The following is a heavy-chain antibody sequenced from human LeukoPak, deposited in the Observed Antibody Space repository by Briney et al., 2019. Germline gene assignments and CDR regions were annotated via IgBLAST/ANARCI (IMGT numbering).Heavy chain of an antibody. D-gene: IGHD2-2*01. CDR1: VFTFSSYA. J-gene: IGHJ4*02. V-gene: IGHV3-23*01. CDR2: ISGSGGNT. Sequence: PGGSLRLSCAACVFTFSSYALSWVRQPPAKGLEGVSAISGSGGNTYYADSVKDRFTISRDNSKNTLYLQMNSLRAEDTAVYYCAKDGGRLLSSTTDYWGQGTLVTVSS. CDR3: AKDGGRLLSSTTDY.